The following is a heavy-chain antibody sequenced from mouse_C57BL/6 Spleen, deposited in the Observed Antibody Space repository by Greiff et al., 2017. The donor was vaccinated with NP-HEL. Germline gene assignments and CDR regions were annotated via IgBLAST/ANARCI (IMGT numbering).Heavy chain of an antibody. CDR1: GYTFTDYN. V-gene: IGHV1-22*01. Sequence: VQLQQSGPELVKPGASVKMSCKASGYTFTDYNMHWVKQSHGKSLEWIGYINPNNGGTSYNQKFKGKATLTVNKSSSTAYTELRSLTSEDSAVYYCAYYYGSSYRYYAMDYWGQGTSVTVSS. D-gene: IGHD1-1*01. J-gene: IGHJ4*01. CDR3: AYYYGSSYRYYAMDY. CDR2: INPNNGGT.